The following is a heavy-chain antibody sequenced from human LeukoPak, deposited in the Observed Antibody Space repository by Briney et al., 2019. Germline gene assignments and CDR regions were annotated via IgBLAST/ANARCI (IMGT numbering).Heavy chain of an antibody. CDR3: AREFGVRGIYFDY. Sequence: PSGTLSLTCAVSGGSISSSNWWSWVRQPPGKGLEWIGEIYHSGSTNYNPSLKSRVTISVDKSKNQFSLKLSSVTAADTAVYYCAREFGVRGIYFDYWGQGTLVTVSS. V-gene: IGHV4-4*02. J-gene: IGHJ4*02. D-gene: IGHD3-10*01. CDR1: GGSISSSNW. CDR2: IYHSGST.